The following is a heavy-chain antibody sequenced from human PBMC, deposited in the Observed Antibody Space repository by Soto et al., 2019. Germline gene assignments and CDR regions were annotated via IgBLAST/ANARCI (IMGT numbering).Heavy chain of an antibody. CDR2: ISYDGSNK. D-gene: IGHD5-12*01. CDR1: GFTFSSYA. V-gene: IGHV3-30-3*01. J-gene: IGHJ6*02. CDR3: ARDRPPDIVATIKLGIYGMDV. Sequence: GGSLRLSCAASGFTFSSYAMHWVRQAPGKGLEWVAVISYDGSNKYYADSVKGRFTISRDNSKNTLYLQMNSLRAEDTAVYYCARDRPPDIVATIKLGIYGMDVWGQGTTVTVSS.